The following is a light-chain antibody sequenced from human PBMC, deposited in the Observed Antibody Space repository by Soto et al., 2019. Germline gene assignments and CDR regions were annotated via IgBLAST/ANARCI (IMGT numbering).Light chain of an antibody. CDR1: QSVRSNY. CDR2: GAS. J-gene: IGKJ3*01. V-gene: IGKV3-20*01. Sequence: EIVLTQSPGTLSLSPGERATLSCRASQSVRSNYLAWYQQKPGQAPRLLIYGASNRATGIPDRFSGSGSGTDFTLTISSLQSEDFAVYYCQQYNNWPFTFGPGTKVDIK. CDR3: QQYNNWPFT.